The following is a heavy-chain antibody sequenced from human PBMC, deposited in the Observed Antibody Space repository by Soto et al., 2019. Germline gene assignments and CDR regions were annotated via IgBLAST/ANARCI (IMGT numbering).Heavy chain of an antibody. J-gene: IGHJ3*01. CDR3: AREWSAFDF. V-gene: IGHV4-59*01. CDR2: VYSTGTT. CDR1: GGSFSPYK. Sequence: QVQMQESGPGLVRPSETLSLTCTVSGGSFSPYKWAWIRQPPGKGLEYLGHVYSTGTTDYDPSLKSRVTISIDTSKNQFSLNLRSVTAADTAVYYCAREWSAFDFWGRGTMVTVSS. D-gene: IGHD2-8*01.